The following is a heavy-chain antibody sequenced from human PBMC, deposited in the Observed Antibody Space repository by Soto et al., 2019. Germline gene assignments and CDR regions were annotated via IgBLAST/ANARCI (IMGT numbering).Heavy chain of an antibody. D-gene: IGHD3-3*01. CDR3: ARVTIFGVGGHYYYGMDV. V-gene: IGHV6-1*01. Sequence: KQSQTLSLTCAISGDSVSSNSAAWNWIRQSPSRGLEWLGRTYYRSKWYNDYAVSVKSRITINPDTSKNQFSLQLNSVTPEDTAVYYCARVTIFGVGGHYYYGMDVWGQGTTVTVSS. CDR2: TYYRSKWYN. CDR1: GDSVSSNSAA. J-gene: IGHJ6*02.